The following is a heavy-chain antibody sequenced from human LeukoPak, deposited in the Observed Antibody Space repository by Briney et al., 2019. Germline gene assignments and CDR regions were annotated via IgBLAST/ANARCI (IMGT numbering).Heavy chain of an antibody. CDR3: ARGVHSSGWWETGFDY. J-gene: IGHJ4*02. V-gene: IGHV3-21*01. CDR1: GFTFRSYD. D-gene: IGHD6-19*01. CDR2: ISSSSSYI. Sequence: PGGSLRLSCAASGFTFRSYDMHWVRQAPGKGLEWVSSISSSSSYIYYADSVKGRFTISRDNAKNSLYLQMNSLRAEDTAVYYCARGVHSSGWWETGFDYWGQGTLVTVSS.